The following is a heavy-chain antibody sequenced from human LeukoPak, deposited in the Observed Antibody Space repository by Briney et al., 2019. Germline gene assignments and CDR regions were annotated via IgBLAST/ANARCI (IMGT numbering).Heavy chain of an antibody. CDR2: INTDGSKK. D-gene: IGHD2-15*01. CDR3: ARESYCSGGSCYSGRAFDI. CDR1: GFTFSSYW. J-gene: IGHJ3*02. V-gene: IGHV3-74*01. Sequence: GGSLTLSCAASGFTFSSYWMHWVRQAPGKGLGWVSRINTDGSKKTYADSVKGRFTMSRDSAKNTLYLQMNSPRAEDTAVYYCARESYCSGGSCYSGRAFDIWGQGTMVTVSS.